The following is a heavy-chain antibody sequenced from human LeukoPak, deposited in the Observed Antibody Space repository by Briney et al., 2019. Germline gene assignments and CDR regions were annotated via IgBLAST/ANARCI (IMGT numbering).Heavy chain of an antibody. J-gene: IGHJ4*02. D-gene: IGHD4-17*01. CDR1: GFTVSSNY. CDR3: ARLIDCGDYRY. CDR2: IYSGGST. V-gene: IGHV3-53*01. Sequence: GGSLRLSCAASGFTVSSNYMSWVRQAPGKGLEWVSVIYSGGSTYYADSVKGRFTISRDNSKNTLYLQMNSLRAVDTAVYYCARLIDCGDYRYWGQGTLVTVSS.